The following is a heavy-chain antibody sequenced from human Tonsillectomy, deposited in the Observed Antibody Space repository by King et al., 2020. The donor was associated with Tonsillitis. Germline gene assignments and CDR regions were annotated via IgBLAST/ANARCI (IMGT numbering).Heavy chain of an antibody. V-gene: IGHV3-74*01. CDR2: INTDGSST. CDR3: VRVEFERLVSDY. J-gene: IGHJ4*02. CDR1: GFTFTSYW. Sequence: VQLVESGGGLVQPGGSLRLSCAASGFTFTSYWMHWVRQAPGKGLVWVSRINTDGSSTSYADSVKGRFIISRDNAKDTLYLQMNSLRAEDTAVYYCVRVEFERLVSDYWGQGTLVTVSS. D-gene: IGHD6-13*01.